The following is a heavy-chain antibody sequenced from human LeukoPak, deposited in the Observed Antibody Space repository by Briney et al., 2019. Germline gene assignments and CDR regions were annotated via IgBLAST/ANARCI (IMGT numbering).Heavy chain of an antibody. CDR1: GYTFTGYY. Sequence: GASVKVSCKASGYTFTGYYMHWVRQAPGQGLEWMGWINPNSGGTNYVQKFQGRVTMTRDTSISTAYMELSRLRSDDTAVYYCASQSYYDSSAGHAFDIWGQGTMVTVSS. J-gene: IGHJ3*02. D-gene: IGHD3-22*01. V-gene: IGHV1-2*02. CDR3: ASQSYYDSSAGHAFDI. CDR2: INPNSGGT.